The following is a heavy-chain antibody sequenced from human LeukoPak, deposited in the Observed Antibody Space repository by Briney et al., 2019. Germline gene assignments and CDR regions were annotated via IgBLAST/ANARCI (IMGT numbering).Heavy chain of an antibody. V-gene: IGHV3-21*01. Sequence: GGSLRLSCAASGFTFSSYSMNWVRQAPGKGLEWVSSISSSGSYIYYADSVKGRFTISRDNAKNSLYLQMNSLRAEDTAVYYCASDVGPRTSCYEYWGQGTLVTVSS. J-gene: IGHJ4*02. CDR1: GFTFSSYS. D-gene: IGHD2-2*01. CDR3: ASDVGPRTSCYEY. CDR2: ISSSGSYI.